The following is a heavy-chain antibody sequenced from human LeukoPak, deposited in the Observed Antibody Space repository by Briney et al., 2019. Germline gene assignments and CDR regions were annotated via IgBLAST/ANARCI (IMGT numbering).Heavy chain of an antibody. Sequence: GASVKVSCKASGGTFSSYAISWVRQAPGQGLEWMGGIIPIFGTANYAQKFQGRVTITADESTSTAYMELSSLRSEDTAVYYCARQPKPELFKMVATSHFDYWGQGTLVTVSS. V-gene: IGHV1-69*13. CDR2: IIPIFGTA. J-gene: IGHJ4*02. CDR3: ARQPKPELFKMVATSHFDY. CDR1: GGTFSSYA. D-gene: IGHD5-12*01.